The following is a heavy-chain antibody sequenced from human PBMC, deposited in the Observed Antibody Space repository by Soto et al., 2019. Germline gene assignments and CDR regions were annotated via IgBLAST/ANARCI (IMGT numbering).Heavy chain of an antibody. Sequence: SETLSLTCTVSGGSISSYYWSWTRQPPGKGLEWIGYIYYSGSTNYNPSLKSRVTISVDTSKNQFSLKLSSVTAADTAVYYCARSGYSSSWRYYYYYGMDVWGQGTTVTVSS. D-gene: IGHD6-13*01. CDR2: IYYSGST. J-gene: IGHJ6*02. V-gene: IGHV4-59*01. CDR1: GGSISSYY. CDR3: ARSGYSSSWRYYYYYGMDV.